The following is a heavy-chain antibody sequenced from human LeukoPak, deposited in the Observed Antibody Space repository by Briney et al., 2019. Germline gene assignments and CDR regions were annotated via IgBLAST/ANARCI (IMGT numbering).Heavy chain of an antibody. J-gene: IGHJ3*02. CDR2: IIPILGIA. CDR3: ARVPPHHDGITYYSAAFDI. D-gene: IGHD3-22*01. Sequence: GASVKVSCKASGGTFSSYAISWVRQAPGQGLEWMGRIIPILGIANYAQKFQGRVTITADKSTSTAYMEMSSLRSDDTAVYYCARVPPHHDGITYYSAAFDIWGQGTMVTVSS. V-gene: IGHV1-69*04. CDR1: GGTFSSYA.